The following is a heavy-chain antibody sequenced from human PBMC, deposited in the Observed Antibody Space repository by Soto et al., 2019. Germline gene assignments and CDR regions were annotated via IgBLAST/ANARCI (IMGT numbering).Heavy chain of an antibody. Sequence: QVHLVQSGAEMKKPGSSVKVSCKVSGGDLTNSGISWVRQAPGQGLEWMGGIFPLLAMVDYSQKFQGRVTITADESTNTAYIDLGSLQSADTAVYYCAKEDATGFKSWGQGTLVIVSS. D-gene: IGHD1-1*01. CDR3: AKEDATGFKS. V-gene: IGHV1-69*04. CDR1: GGDLTNSG. CDR2: IFPLLAMV. J-gene: IGHJ4*02.